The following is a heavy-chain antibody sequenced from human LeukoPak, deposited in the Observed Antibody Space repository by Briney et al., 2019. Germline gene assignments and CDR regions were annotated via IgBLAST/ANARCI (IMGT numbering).Heavy chain of an antibody. CDR3: AGDPNGSGKYDY. V-gene: IGHV4-59*01. CDR1: GDSIGTYY. J-gene: IGHJ4*02. Sequence: SETLSLTCSVSGDSIGTYYWIWIRQPPGKGLEWIGYIFDTGITNYNPSLKSRVTISVDTSNNQFSLRLTSVTAADTPFYYCAGDPNGSGKYDYWGQGPLLTVSS. CDR2: IFDTGIT. D-gene: IGHD3-10*01.